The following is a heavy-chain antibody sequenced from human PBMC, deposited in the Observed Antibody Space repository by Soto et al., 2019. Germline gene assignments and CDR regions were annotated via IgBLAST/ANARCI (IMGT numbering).Heavy chain of an antibody. CDR1: GGTFGTTA. CDR3: ARDSHSAGGWFDP. V-gene: IGHV1-69*10. D-gene: IGHD2-15*01. J-gene: IGHJ5*02. CDR2: IVPIFGIP. Sequence: ASVEVSCKASGGTFGTTAITWVRQAPGQGLEWMGGIVPIFGIPNYAQKFQGRLAITADKSTNTAYMELISLRSEDTAVYYCARDSHSAGGWFDPWGLGTLVTVSS.